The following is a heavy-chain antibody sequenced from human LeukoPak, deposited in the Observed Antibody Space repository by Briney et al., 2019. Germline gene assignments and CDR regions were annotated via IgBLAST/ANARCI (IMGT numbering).Heavy chain of an antibody. CDR1: GGSISSGGYY. CDR3: ARELLFGRRLGGGFDY. Sequence: SETLSLTCTVSGGSISSGGYYWSWLRQHPGKGLEWIAYIYYSGSTYYNPSLKSRVTISVDTSKNQFSLKLSSVTAADTAVYYCARELLFGRRLGGGFDYWGQGTLVTVSS. D-gene: IGHD3-10*01. J-gene: IGHJ4*02. CDR2: IYYSGST. V-gene: IGHV4-31*03.